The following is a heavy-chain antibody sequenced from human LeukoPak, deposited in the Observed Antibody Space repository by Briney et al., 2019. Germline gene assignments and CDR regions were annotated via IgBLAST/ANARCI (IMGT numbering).Heavy chain of an antibody. CDR2: ISNSGST. D-gene: IGHD1-26*01. CDR1: GASVSSGTYF. CDR3: ARDRHAYSGADY. J-gene: IGHJ4*02. Sequence: SETLSLTCTVSGASVSSGTYFWSWIRQPPGKGLEWIGYISNSGSTNYNPSLKSRVTISADTSKSQFSLKLSSVTAADTAVYYCARDRHAYSGADYWGQGTLVTVSP. V-gene: IGHV4-61*01.